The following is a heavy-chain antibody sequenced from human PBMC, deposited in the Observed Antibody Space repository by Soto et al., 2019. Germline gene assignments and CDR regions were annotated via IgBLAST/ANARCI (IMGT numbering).Heavy chain of an antibody. CDR2: IYPGDSDT. CDR3: ARHLXGRYCSGGSCAPPWFDP. Sequence: GESLKISCKGSGYSFTIYWIGWVRQMPGKGLEWMGIIYPGDSDTRYSPSFQGQVTISADKSISTAYLQWSSLKASDTAMYYCARHLXGRYCSGGSCAPPWFDPWGQGTLVTVSS. V-gene: IGHV5-51*01. CDR1: GYSFTIYW. D-gene: IGHD2-15*01. J-gene: IGHJ5*02.